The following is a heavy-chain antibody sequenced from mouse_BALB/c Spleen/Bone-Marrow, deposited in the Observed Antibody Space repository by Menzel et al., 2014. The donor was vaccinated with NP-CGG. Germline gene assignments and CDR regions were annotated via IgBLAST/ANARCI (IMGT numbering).Heavy chain of an antibody. CDR1: GFSLTGYG. Sequence: VQLQQSGPGLVAPSQSLSITCTVSGFSLTGYGVNWVRQPPGKGLEWLGMIWGDGRTDYNSALKSRLSISKDNSKSXVFLKMNSLQTDDTARYYCARHYGSNYYAMDYWGQGTSATVSS. V-gene: IGHV2-6-7*01. CDR3: ARHYGSNYYAMDY. CDR2: IWGDGRT. J-gene: IGHJ4*01. D-gene: IGHD1-1*01.